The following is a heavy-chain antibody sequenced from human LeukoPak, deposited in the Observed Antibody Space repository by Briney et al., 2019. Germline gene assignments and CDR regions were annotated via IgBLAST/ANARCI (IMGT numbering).Heavy chain of an antibody. CDR2: IRYDGSNK. Sequence: GGSLRLSCAASGFTFSSYGMHWVRQAPGKGLEWVAFIRYDGSNKYYADSVKGRFTISRDNSKNTLYLQMNRLRAEDTAVYYCAKGPGAGSYYHNYYYYYMDVWGKGTTVTISS. J-gene: IGHJ6*03. CDR3: AKGPGAGSYYHNYYYYYMDV. CDR1: GFTFSSYG. V-gene: IGHV3-30*02. D-gene: IGHD3-10*01.